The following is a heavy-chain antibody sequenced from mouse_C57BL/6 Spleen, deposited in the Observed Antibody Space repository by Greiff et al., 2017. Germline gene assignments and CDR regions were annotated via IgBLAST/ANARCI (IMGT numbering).Heavy chain of an antibody. D-gene: IGHD3-2*02. J-gene: IGHJ2*01. CDR1: GFTFSDYY. CDR3: ARGLRGFDY. CDR2: INYDGSST. Sequence: DVKLQESEGGLVQPGSSMKLSCTASGFTFSDYYMAWVRQVPEKGLEWVANINYDGSSTYYLDSLKSRFIISRDNAKNILYLQRSSLKSEDTATYYCARGLRGFDYWGQGTTLTVSS. V-gene: IGHV5-16*01.